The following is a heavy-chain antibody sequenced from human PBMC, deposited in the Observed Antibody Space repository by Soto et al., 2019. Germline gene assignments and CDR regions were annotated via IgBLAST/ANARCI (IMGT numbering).Heavy chain of an antibody. CDR3: ARGSVDYYYYYMDV. CDR2: IWYDGSSK. Sequence: PGGSLRLSCAASGFTFSTYGMHWVRQAPDKGLEWVAVIWYDGSSKYYADSVKGRFTISRDNSKNTLYLQMNSLRAEDTAVYYCARGSVDYYYYYMDVWGKGTTVTSP. J-gene: IGHJ6*03. V-gene: IGHV3-33*01. D-gene: IGHD2-21*01. CDR1: GFTFSTYG.